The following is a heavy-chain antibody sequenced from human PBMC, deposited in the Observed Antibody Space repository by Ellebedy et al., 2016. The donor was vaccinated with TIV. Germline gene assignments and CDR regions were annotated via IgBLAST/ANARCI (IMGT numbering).Heavy chain of an antibody. CDR2: MNPNSGNT. Sequence: ASVKVSXXASGYTFTGYYMHWVRQATGQGLEWMGWMNPNSGNTGYAQKFQGRVTMTRNTSISTAYMELSSMRSEDTAVYYCAWSGPHRGGLLAIHWYFDLWGRGTLVTVSS. J-gene: IGHJ2*01. CDR1: GYTFTGYY. D-gene: IGHD2-21*02. CDR3: AWSGPHRGGLLAIHWYFDL. V-gene: IGHV1-8*02.